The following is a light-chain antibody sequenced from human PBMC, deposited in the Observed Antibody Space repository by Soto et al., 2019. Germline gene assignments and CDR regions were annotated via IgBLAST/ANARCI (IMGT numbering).Light chain of an antibody. CDR3: QHYGSKG. J-gene: IGKJ4*01. CDR1: QSINSDY. Sequence: VLTQSPGTLSLSPGERGTLSCRTSQSINSDYLAWYQQRPGQAPRLLIYGASRRATGIPDRFSGSGSGTDFTLTINRLEPEDFAVYYCQHYGSKGFGGGTKVDI. V-gene: IGKV3-20*01. CDR2: GAS.